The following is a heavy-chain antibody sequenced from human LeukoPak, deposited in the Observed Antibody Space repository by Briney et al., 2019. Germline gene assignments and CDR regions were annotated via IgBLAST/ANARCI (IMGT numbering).Heavy chain of an antibody. Sequence: PSQTLSLTCTVSGGSISSGDYYWSWIRQPPGKGLEWIGYIYYSGSTYYNPSLKSRVTISVDTSKNQFSLKLSSVTAADTAVYYCARGNRARTYYDFWSGPLSDYWGQGTLVTVSS. CDR1: GGSISSGDYY. CDR2: IYYSGST. J-gene: IGHJ4*02. CDR3: ARGNRARTYYDFWSGPLSDY. V-gene: IGHV4-30-4*01. D-gene: IGHD3-3*01.